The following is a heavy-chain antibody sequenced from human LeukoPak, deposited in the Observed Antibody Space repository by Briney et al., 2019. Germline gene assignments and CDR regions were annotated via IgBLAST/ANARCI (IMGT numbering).Heavy chain of an antibody. V-gene: IGHV4-59*01. CDR1: GGSISNYY. Sequence: SETLPLTCTVSGGSISNYYWSWIRQPPGKGLEWIGFVYYSGRTSYNPFLKSRVTITADTSKNQFSLRLNSVTAADAAVYYCARMAYCGSDCYYYFDYWGQGTLVTVSS. CDR3: ARMAYCGSDCYYYFDY. D-gene: IGHD2-21*02. CDR2: VYYSGRT. J-gene: IGHJ4*02.